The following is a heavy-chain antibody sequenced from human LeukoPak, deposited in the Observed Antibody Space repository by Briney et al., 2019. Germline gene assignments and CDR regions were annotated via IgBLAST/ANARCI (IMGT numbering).Heavy chain of an antibody. D-gene: IGHD3-3*01. CDR2: IIPILGIA. Sequence: GASVKVSCKASGGTFISYAISWVRQAPGQGLEWMGRIIPILGIASYAQKFQGRVTITADKSTSTAYMELSSLRSEDTAVYYCARPNFWSGYYQGYWGQGTLVTVSS. J-gene: IGHJ4*02. V-gene: IGHV1-69*04. CDR1: GGTFISYA. CDR3: ARPNFWSGYYQGY.